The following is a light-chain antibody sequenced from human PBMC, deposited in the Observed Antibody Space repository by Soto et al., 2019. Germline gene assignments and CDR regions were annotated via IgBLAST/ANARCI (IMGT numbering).Light chain of an antibody. CDR1: QDISNY. Sequence: DIQMTQSPSSLSASVGGRVTITCQASQDISNYLNWYQQKSGKAPKLLIYDASDLETGVPSRFSGSGSGTDFTFTINSLQPEDIATYYCQQYDNLPLTFGGGTKVDIK. CDR3: QQYDNLPLT. J-gene: IGKJ4*01. CDR2: DAS. V-gene: IGKV1-33*01.